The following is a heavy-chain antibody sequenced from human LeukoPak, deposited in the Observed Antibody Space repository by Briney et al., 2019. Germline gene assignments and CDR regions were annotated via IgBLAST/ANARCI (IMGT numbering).Heavy chain of an antibody. J-gene: IGHJ3*02. CDR1: GYSFTSYW. CDR3: ASAYYGSGSYYNDDAFDI. Sequence: GESLKISCKGSGYSFTSYWIGWVRQMPGKGLEWMGIIYPGDSDTRYSPSFQGQVTISADKSISTAYLQWSSLRASDTAMYYSASAYYGSGSYYNDDAFDIWGQGTMVTVSS. CDR2: IYPGDSDT. D-gene: IGHD3-10*01. V-gene: IGHV5-51*01.